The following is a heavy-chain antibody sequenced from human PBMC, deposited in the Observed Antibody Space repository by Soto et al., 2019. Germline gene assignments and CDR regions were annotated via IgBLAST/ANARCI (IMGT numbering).Heavy chain of an antibody. CDR3: ARDGAVTNPLGY. D-gene: IGHD4-17*01. CDR2: ISAYNGHT. CDR1: GYTFTNYG. J-gene: IGHJ4*02. V-gene: IGHV1-18*01. Sequence: QVQLVQSGPEVKKPGASVKVSCKDSGYTFTNYGFNWVRQAPGQGLEWMGWISAYNGHTKNSQIFQARVIMTTDTPRSTAYMEFRNLTSDDTAVYYCARDGAVTNPLGYCGQGTLVIVSS.